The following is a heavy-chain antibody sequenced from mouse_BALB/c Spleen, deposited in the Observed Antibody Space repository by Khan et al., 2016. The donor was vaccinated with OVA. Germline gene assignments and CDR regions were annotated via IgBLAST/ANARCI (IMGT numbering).Heavy chain of an antibody. CDR2: IYPGTGNT. J-gene: IGHJ4*01. D-gene: IGHD2-1*01. Sequence: VQLQESGAELARPGASVKLSCKTSGYTFTDYYINWVKQRTGQGLEWIGEIYPGTGNTYYNEKFKGKATLTADKSSSTVYMQLSSLTSEDSAVYFCARWGGNYKYYYALDDWGQGTSVTVSS. CDR1: GYTFTDYY. CDR3: ARWGGNYKYYYALDD. V-gene: IGHV1-77*01.